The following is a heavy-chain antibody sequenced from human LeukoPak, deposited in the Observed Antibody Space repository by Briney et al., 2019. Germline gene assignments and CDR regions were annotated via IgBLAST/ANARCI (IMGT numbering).Heavy chain of an antibody. D-gene: IGHD2-15*01. V-gene: IGHV3-21*01. J-gene: IGHJ4*02. Sequence: GGSLRLSCAASGFTFSSYTMNWVRQAPRKGLEWVSSISSTSNYIYYADPLKGRFTISRDNAKNSLYLQMNSLRAEDTAVYYCARDRGGTFSYFDCWGQGTLVTVSS. CDR3: ARDRGGTFSYFDC. CDR2: ISSTSNYI. CDR1: GFTFSSYT.